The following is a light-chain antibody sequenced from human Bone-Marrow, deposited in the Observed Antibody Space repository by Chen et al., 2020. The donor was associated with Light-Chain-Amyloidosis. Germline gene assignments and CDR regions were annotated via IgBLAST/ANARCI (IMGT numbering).Light chain of an antibody. CDR2: DAS. V-gene: IGLV3-21*02. J-gene: IGLJ3*02. Sequence: SYVLTQPSSVSVAPGQTATIACGGNNIGSTSVHWYQPTPGQAPPLVVYDASDRPSGIPARVSGSNSGNTDTLTSSRVEAGDEADYYCQVWDRSSDRPVFGGGTKLTVL. CDR1: NIGSTS. CDR3: QVWDRSSDRPV.